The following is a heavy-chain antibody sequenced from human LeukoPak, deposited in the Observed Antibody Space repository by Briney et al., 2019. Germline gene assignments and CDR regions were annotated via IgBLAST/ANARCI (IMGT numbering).Heavy chain of an antibody. J-gene: IGHJ4*02. CDR1: GGSISSSSYY. V-gene: IGHV4-39*01. CDR2: IYYSGST. Sequence: PSETLSLTCTVSGGSISSSSYYWGWIRQPPGKGLEWIGSIYYSGSTYYNPSLKSRVTISVDTSKNQFSLRLSSVTAADTAVYYCARHEEYSSFNWGQGTLVTVSS. CDR3: ARHEEYSSFN. D-gene: IGHD6-6*01.